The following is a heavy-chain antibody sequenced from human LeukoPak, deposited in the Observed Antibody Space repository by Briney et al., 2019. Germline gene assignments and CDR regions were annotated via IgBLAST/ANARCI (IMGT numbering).Heavy chain of an antibody. V-gene: IGHV3-33*01. J-gene: IGHJ4*02. CDR3: ARDTYSGSYFDY. Sequence: GGSLRLSCAASGFTFSSYGMHWVRQAPGKGLEWVAVIWYDGSNKYYADSVKGRFTISRDNSKNTLYLQMNSLRAEGTAVYYCARDTYSGSYFDYWGQGTLVTVSS. CDR1: GFTFSSYG. CDR2: IWYDGSNK. D-gene: IGHD6-13*01.